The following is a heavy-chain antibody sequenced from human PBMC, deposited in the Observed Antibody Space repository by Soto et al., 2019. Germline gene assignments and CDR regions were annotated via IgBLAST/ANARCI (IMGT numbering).Heavy chain of an antibody. CDR1: DGTIVDLC. J-gene: IGHJ3*02. CDR3: ARHLWVGSSWYLGAFDI. CDR2: IYYSGST. D-gene: IGHD6-13*01. V-gene: IGHV4-59*08. Sequence: YTVADGTIVDLCCRRILQTTGKGLEWIGYIYYSGSTNYNPSLKSRVTISVDTSKNQFSLKLSSVTAADTAVYYCARHLWVGSSWYLGAFDIWGQGTMVTVSS.